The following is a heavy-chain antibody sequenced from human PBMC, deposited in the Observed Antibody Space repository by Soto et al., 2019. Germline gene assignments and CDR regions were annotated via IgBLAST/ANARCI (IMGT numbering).Heavy chain of an antibody. CDR2: IYPGDSDT. CDR3: ARLYYSFVSNYYYYMDV. V-gene: IGHV5-51*01. Sequence: LGESLKISCKGSGYSFTSYWIGWVRQMPGKGLEWMGIIYPGDSDTRYSPSFQGQVTISADKSISTAYLQWSSLKASDTAMHYCARLYYSFVSNYYYYMDVWGKGTTVTSP. J-gene: IGHJ6*03. D-gene: IGHD2-21*01. CDR1: GYSFTSYW.